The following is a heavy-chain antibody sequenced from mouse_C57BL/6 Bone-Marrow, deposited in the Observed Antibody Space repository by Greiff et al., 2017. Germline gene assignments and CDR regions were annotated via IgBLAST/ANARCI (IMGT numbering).Heavy chain of an antibody. CDR3: ARGGYDAMDY. CDR2: ISSGSSTI. V-gene: IGHV5-17*01. J-gene: IGHJ4*01. Sequence: VKLVESGGGLVKPGGSLKLSCAASGFTFSDYGMHWVRQGPEKGLEWVAYISSGSSTIYYADTVKGRFTISRDNAKNTLFLQMTSLRSEDTAMYYCARGGYDAMDYWGQGTSVTVSS. CDR1: GFTFSDYG.